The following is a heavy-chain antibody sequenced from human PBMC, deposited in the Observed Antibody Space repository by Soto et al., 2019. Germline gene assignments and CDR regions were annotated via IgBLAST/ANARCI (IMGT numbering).Heavy chain of an antibody. Sequence: EVQLVESGGGLVQPGGSLRLSCAASGFTFSRHWMTWVRQAPGKGLEWVANIKQDGSDKYYVDSVKGRFTISRDNAKNSLYLQMNSLRAEDTAVYYCARTRYSSADFDCWGQGTLVTVSS. J-gene: IGHJ4*02. D-gene: IGHD6-25*01. CDR1: GFTFSRHW. CDR2: IKQDGSDK. V-gene: IGHV3-7*01. CDR3: ARTRYSSADFDC.